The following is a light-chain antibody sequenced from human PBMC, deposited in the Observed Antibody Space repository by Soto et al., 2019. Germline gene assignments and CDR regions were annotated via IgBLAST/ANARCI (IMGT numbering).Light chain of an antibody. CDR1: QSISSW. Sequence: DIQMTQSPSTLSASVGDRVTITCRASQSISSWLAWYQQKPGKAPQLLIYGASSLESGVPSRFSGSGSGTEFTLTISSLQPDDFATYYCQQYNSYLYAFGQGTKLEIK. CDR2: GAS. CDR3: QQYNSYLYA. V-gene: IGKV1-5*01. J-gene: IGKJ2*01.